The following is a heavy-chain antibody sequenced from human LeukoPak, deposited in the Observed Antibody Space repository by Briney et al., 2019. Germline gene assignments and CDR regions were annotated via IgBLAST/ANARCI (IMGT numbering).Heavy chain of an antibody. CDR3: ARTYDFGRGPPGDAFDN. D-gene: IGHD3-3*01. J-gene: IGHJ3*02. V-gene: IGHV3-48*01. CDR1: GFTFTIFV. Sequence: GGSLRLSCAASGFTFTIFVLNWVRQAPGKVPEWVSYIDARSGITYYADSVQGRFTISRDNAQESVFLQMNSLRADDTAVYYCARTYDFGRGPPGDAFDNWGPGTLVTVSS. CDR2: IDARSGIT.